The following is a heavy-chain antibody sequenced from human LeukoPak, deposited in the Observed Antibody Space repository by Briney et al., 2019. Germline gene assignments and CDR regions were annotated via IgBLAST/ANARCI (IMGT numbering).Heavy chain of an antibody. CDR1: GFTFSSYS. Sequence: GGSLRLSCAASGFTFSSYSMNWVRQAPGKGLEWVSSISSSSSYIYYADSVKGRFTISRDNAKNSLYLQMNSLRAEDMALYYCAKDHGYSYGRGFDYWGQGTLVTVSS. CDR2: ISSSSSYI. V-gene: IGHV3-21*04. J-gene: IGHJ4*02. CDR3: AKDHGYSYGRGFDY. D-gene: IGHD5-18*01.